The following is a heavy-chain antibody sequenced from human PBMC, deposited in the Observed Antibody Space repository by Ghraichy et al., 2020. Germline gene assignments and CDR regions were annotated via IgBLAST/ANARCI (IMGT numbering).Heavy chain of an antibody. CDR1: GGSISSYY. Sequence: SQTLSLTCAVSGGSISSYYWSWIRQPPGKGLEWIGYIYYSGSTNYNPSFKSRVTISVDTSKNQFSLKLSSVTAADTAVYYCARDPLLGYCSGGSCYEGAFDIWGQGTMVTVSS. V-gene: IGHV4-59*01. CDR2: IYYSGST. CDR3: ARDPLLGYCSGGSCYEGAFDI. D-gene: IGHD2-15*01. J-gene: IGHJ3*02.